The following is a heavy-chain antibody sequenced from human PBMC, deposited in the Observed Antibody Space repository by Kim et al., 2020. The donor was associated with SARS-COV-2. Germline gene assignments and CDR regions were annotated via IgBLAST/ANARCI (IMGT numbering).Heavy chain of an antibody. Sequence: WGSLRLSCAASGFTFSSYWMRWVRQAPGKGLEWVANIKQDGSEKYYVDSVKGRFTISRDNAKNSLYLQMNSLRAEDTAVYYCARDRPGAAPRYWGQGTLVTVSS. CDR2: IKQDGSEK. CDR3: ARDRPGAAPRY. CDR1: GFTFSSYW. V-gene: IGHV3-7*01. J-gene: IGHJ4*02. D-gene: IGHD3-10*01.